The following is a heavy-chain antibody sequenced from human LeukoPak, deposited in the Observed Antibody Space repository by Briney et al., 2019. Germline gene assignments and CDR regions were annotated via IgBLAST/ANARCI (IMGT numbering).Heavy chain of an antibody. CDR1: GFTFSSYG. V-gene: IGHV3-30*02. J-gene: IGHJ5*02. D-gene: IGHD3-10*01. CDR3: AKDWTSGRPNWFDP. CDR2: IRYDGSNK. Sequence: GGSLRLSCAASGFTFSSYGMHWVRQAPGKGLEWVAFIRYDGSNKYYADSVKGRFTISRDNSKNTLYLQMNSLRAEDTAVYYCAKDWTSGRPNWFDPWGQGTLVTVSS.